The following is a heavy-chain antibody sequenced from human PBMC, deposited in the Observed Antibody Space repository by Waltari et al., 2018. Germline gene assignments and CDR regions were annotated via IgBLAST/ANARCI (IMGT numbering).Heavy chain of an antibody. CDR3: VRGSTGIIFDY. D-gene: IGHD1-1*01. CDR2: INWNGGRT. Sequence: EVQLVESGGGVVGPGVSLILSCADFGFTFHDYGMTWVRQVPGGGLEWVYGINWNGGRTRYKESVKGRFTISRDNAKNSLYLQMNSLRAEDAALYYCVRGSTGIIFDYWGQGTLVTVSS. CDR1: GFTFHDYG. J-gene: IGHJ4*02. V-gene: IGHV3-20*04.